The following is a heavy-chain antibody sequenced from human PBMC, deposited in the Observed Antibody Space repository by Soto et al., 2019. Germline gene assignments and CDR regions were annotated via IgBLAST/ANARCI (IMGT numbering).Heavy chain of an antibody. CDR3: ARILQYFGAPRAYFDL. V-gene: IGHV3-15*05. J-gene: IGHJ2*01. D-gene: IGHD3-10*01. CDR1: EFSFNNVW. Sequence: LRLSCAASEFSFNNVWMSWVRQTPGKGLEWVGRIKSKADGGTADYAAPLKGRVTISRDDSTNTLDLQMNNLKTEDTGVYFCARILQYFGAPRAYFDLWGRGSLVTVS. CDR2: IKSKADGGTA.